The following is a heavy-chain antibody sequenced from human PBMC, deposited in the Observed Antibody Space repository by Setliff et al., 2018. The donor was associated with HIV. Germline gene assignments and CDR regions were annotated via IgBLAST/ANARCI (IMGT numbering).Heavy chain of an antibody. J-gene: IGHJ4*02. D-gene: IGHD2-21*01. CDR2: ISFDGSRT. CDR1: GFTFRTFA. Sequence: GGSLRLSCVASGFTFRTFAMHWVRQAPGKGLEWVSVISFDGSRTSYADSVKGRFSISRDNSKNTVFLQLNALRREDTAVYYCARDTMVVVSRFDYWGQGTLVTVSS. V-gene: IGHV3-30*01. CDR3: ARDTMVVVSRFDY.